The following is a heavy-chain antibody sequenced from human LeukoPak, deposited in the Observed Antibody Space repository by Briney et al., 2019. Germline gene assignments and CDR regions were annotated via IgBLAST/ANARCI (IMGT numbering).Heavy chain of an antibody. CDR3: ARLWFGELYWFDP. Sequence: ASVKVSCKASGYTFTTYGISWVRQAPGQGLEWMGWISGHNDNTDYAQKFQGRVTMTTDTSTSTAYMELRSLRSGDTAVYYCARLWFGELYWFDPWGQGTLVTVSS. CDR2: ISGHNDNT. V-gene: IGHV1-18*01. D-gene: IGHD3-10*01. CDR1: GYTFTTYG. J-gene: IGHJ5*02.